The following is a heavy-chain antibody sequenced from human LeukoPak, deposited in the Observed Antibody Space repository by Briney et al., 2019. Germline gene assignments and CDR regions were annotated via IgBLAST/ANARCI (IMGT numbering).Heavy chain of an antibody. CDR3: ARDHAVLRFLEWFPSGYYYGMDV. Sequence: PGGSLRLSCAASGFTFSSYWMSWVRQAPGKGLEWVANIKRDGSEKYYVDSVKGRFTISRDNAKNSLYLQMNSLRAEDTAVYYCARDHAVLRFLEWFPSGYYYGMDVWGQGTTVTVSS. V-gene: IGHV3-7*05. CDR2: IKRDGSEK. CDR1: GFTFSSYW. J-gene: IGHJ6*02. D-gene: IGHD3-3*01.